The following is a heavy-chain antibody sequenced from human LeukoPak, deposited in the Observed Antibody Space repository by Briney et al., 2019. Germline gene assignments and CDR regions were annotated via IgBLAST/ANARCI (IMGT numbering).Heavy chain of an antibody. D-gene: IGHD5-24*01. CDR1: GGSISSYY. V-gene: IGHV4-59*12. J-gene: IGHJ3*02. CDR3: ARDQPSRDGYNYVHAFDI. Sequence: SETLSLTCTVSGGSISSYYWSWIRQPPGKGREWIGYIYYSGSTNYNPSLKRRVTISVDTYKNQFSLQLNSVAPEDTAVYYCARDQPSRDGYNYVHAFDIWGQGTMVTVSS. CDR2: IYYSGST.